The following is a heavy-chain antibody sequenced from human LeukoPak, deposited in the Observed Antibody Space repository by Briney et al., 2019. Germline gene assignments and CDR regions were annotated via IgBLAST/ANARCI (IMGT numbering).Heavy chain of an antibody. V-gene: IGHV4-59*12. Sequence: SETLSLTCTVSGGSISSYYWSWIRQPPGKGLEWIGYIYYSGSTNYNPSLKSRVTISVDTSKNQFSLKLSSVTAADTAVYYCARGFCSGGVCYRGGFDHWGQGTLVTVSS. CDR2: IYYSGST. J-gene: IGHJ4*02. CDR3: ARGFCSGGVCYRGGFDH. CDR1: GGSISSYY. D-gene: IGHD2-15*01.